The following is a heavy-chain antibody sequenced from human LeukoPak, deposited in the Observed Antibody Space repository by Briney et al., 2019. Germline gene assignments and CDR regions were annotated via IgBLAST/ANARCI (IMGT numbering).Heavy chain of an antibody. V-gene: IGHV1-18*01. D-gene: IGHD1-26*01. CDR1: GYTFSSYG. J-gene: IGHJ4*02. CDR2: ISAYNGNT. CDR3: ARDESSGTYYFDY. Sequence: GGSVKVSCKASGYTFSSYGISWVRQAPGQGLEWMAWISAYNGNTNYAQKVQGRVTMTTDTSTSTAYMELRSLRSDDTAVYYCARDESSGTYYFDYWGQGTLVTVSS.